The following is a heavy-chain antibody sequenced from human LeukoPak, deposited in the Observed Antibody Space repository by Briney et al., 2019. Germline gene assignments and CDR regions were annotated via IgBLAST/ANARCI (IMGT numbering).Heavy chain of an antibody. CDR3: AKYHSSGYFSGMDV. D-gene: IGHD3-22*01. V-gene: IGHV3-23*01. CDR1: GFTFSSYA. J-gene: IGHJ6*02. CDR2: ISGSGGST. Sequence: GGSLRLSCAASGFTFSSYAMSWVRQAPGKGLEWVSAISGSGGSTYYADSVKGRFTISRDNSKNTLYLQMNSLRAEDTAVYYCAKYHSSGYFSGMDVWGQGTTVTVSS.